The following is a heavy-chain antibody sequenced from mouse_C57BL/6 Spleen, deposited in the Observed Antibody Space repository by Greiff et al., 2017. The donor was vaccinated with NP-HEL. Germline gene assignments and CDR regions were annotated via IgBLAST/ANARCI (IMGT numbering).Heavy chain of an antibody. Sequence: EVNVVESGGGLVKPGGSLKLSCAASGFTFSSYTMSWVRQTPEKRLEWVATISGGGGNTYYPDSVKGRFTISRDNAKNTLYLQMSSLRSEDTALYYCARHRAYSYAMDDWGQGTSVTVSS. CDR3: ARHRAYSYAMDD. CDR2: ISGGGGNT. J-gene: IGHJ4*01. CDR1: GFTFSSYT. D-gene: IGHD2-10*01. V-gene: IGHV5-9*01.